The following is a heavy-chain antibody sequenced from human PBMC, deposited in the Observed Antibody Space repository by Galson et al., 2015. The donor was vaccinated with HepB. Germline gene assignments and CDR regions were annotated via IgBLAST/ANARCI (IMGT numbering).Heavy chain of an antibody. V-gene: IGHV4-34*01. CDR1: GGSFSGYY. CDR3: ATLYSSSWYYYYGMDV. J-gene: IGHJ6*02. CDR2: INHSGST. D-gene: IGHD6-13*01. Sequence: LTCAVYGGSFSGYYWSWIRQPPGKGLEWIGEINHSGSTNYNPSLKSRVTISVDTSKNQFSLKLSSVTAADTAVYYCATLYSSSWYYYYGMDVWGQGTTVTVPS.